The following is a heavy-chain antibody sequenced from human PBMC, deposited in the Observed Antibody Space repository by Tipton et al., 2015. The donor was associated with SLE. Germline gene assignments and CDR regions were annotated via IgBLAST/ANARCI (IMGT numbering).Heavy chain of an antibody. D-gene: IGHD1-14*01. CDR2: MSSDGGST. CDR3: AKGLTTIDM. V-gene: IGHV3-23*01. Sequence: SLRLSCAASGFIFTNYAMNWVRQAPGKGLEWVSHMSSDGGSTYYIDSVKGRFTISRDISRSTLHLQMNSLRAEDTALYYCAKGLTTIDMWGQGTMVTVSS. J-gene: IGHJ3*02. CDR1: GFIFTNYA.